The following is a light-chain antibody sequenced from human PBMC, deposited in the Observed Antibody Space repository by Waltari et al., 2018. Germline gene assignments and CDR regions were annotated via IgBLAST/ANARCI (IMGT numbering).Light chain of an antibody. J-gene: IGLJ1*01. CDR3: FSYAGTSSGV. CDR2: EVT. V-gene: IGLV2-23*02. CDR1: SSAIGFYKL. Sequence: QSPLTQPASVSGSPGQSITISCTGTSSAIGFYKLVPWYQQYPGKAPKVMIYEVTKRPSGVSNRFSGSKSGNTASLTISGLQAEDEADYYCFSYAGTSSGVFGTGTKVTVL.